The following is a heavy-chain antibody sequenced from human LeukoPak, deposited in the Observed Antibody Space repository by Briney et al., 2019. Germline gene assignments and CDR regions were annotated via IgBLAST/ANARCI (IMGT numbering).Heavy chain of an antibody. J-gene: IGHJ6*02. CDR3: ARALVVPAAIRYYGMDV. CDR2: ISYDGSNK. CDR1: GFTFFTYA. Sequence: GGSLRLSCAASGFTFFTYAMSWVRQAPGKGLEWVAVISYDGSNKYYADSVKGRFTISRDNSKNTLYLPMNSLRAEDTAVYYCARALVVPAAIRYYGMDVWGQGTTVTVSS. D-gene: IGHD2-2*01. V-gene: IGHV3-30*14.